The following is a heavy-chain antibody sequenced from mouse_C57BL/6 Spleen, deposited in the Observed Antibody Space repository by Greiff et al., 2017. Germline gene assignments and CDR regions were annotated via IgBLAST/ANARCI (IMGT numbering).Heavy chain of an antibody. D-gene: IGHD2-2*01. CDR1: GYTFTSYW. Sequence: QVQLQQPGAELVKPGASVKLSCKASGYTFTSYWMHWVKQRPGQGLAWIGMIHPNSGSTNYNEKFKSKATLTVDKSSSTAYMQLSSLTSEDSAVYYCALYGYEKGFDYWGQGTTLTVSS. CDR3: ALYGYEKGFDY. V-gene: IGHV1-64*01. CDR2: IHPNSGST. J-gene: IGHJ2*01.